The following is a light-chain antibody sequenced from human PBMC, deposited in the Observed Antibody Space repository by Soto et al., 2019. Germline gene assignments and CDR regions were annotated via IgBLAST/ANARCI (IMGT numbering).Light chain of an antibody. J-gene: IGKJ3*01. Sequence: DIQMTQSPSSLSASVGDRVTITCQASQDITSYLPWYQHKPGKAPKLLIYDASILEAGVPPRVSGSRPRTEFTITISVQQPEDVATYCRQYCGYLPIFGPGTTVDFK. V-gene: IGKV1-33*01. CDR3: QYCGYLPI. CDR1: QDITSY. CDR2: DAS.